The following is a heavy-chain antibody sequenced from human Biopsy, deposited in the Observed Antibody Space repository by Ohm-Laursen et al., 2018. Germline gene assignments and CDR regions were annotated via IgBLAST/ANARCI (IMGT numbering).Heavy chain of an antibody. CDR1: GGSISSGGYY. V-gene: IGHV4-31*03. J-gene: IGHJ5*02. Sequence: SDTLSLTCSVSGGSISSGGYYWSWIRQFPGKGLELLGYIYNVESTYYNPSLKSRVLISGDASRSQYSLKLASVTAADTAVYYCVRDRRDWYEPWGQGTLVTVSS. CDR3: VRDRRDWYEP. CDR2: IYNVEST.